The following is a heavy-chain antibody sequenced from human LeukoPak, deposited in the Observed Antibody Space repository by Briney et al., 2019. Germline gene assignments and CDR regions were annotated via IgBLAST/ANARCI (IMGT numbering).Heavy chain of an antibody. V-gene: IGHV1-2*06. CDR2: INPNSGGT. CDR1: GYTFTGYY. Sequence: ASVEVSCKASGYTFTGYYMHWVRQAPGQGLEWMGRINPNSGGTNYAQKFQGRVTMTRDTSISTAYMELSRLRSDDTAVYYCASHTGRARAFDIWGQGTMVTVSS. J-gene: IGHJ3*02. CDR3: ASHTGRARAFDI.